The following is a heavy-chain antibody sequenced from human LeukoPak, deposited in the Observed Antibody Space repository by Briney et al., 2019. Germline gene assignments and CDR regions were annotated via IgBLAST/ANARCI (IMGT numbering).Heavy chain of an antibody. Sequence: GGSLRLSCAASGFTFSGYSMNWVRQAPGKGLEWVSSISGSSNYIYYADSVKGRFTISRDNAKNSLYLQMNSLRAEDTAVYYCARDRSSGWYPAFDIWGQGTMVTVSS. V-gene: IGHV3-21*01. CDR3: ARDRSSGWYPAFDI. J-gene: IGHJ3*02. CDR1: GFTFSGYS. CDR2: ISGSSNYI. D-gene: IGHD6-19*01.